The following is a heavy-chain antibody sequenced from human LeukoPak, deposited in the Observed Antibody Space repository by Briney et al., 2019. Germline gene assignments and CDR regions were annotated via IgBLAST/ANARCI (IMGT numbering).Heavy chain of an antibody. CDR1: GGSISSSSYY. V-gene: IGHV4-61*02. D-gene: IGHD6-13*01. CDR2: IYTSGST. J-gene: IGHJ4*02. CDR3: ARERVPGSSWSHFDY. Sequence: SETLSLTCTVSGGSISSSSYYWSWIRQPAGKGLEWIGRIYTSGSTNYNPSLKSRVTMSVDTSKNQFSLKLSSVTAADTAVYYCARERVPGSSWSHFDYWGQGTLVTVSS.